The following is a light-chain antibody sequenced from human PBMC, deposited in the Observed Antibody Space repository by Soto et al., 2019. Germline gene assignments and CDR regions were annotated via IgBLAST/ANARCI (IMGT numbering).Light chain of an antibody. CDR2: KAS. Sequence: DIQMTQSPSTLSASVGDRVTITCWASQSIGSWLAWYQQKPGKAPKLLIYKASSLESGVPSRFSGSGSGTEFTLTISSLQPDDFATYYCQQYNTYWYTFGQGTKLEIK. CDR3: QQYNTYWYT. CDR1: QSIGSW. V-gene: IGKV1-5*03. J-gene: IGKJ2*01.